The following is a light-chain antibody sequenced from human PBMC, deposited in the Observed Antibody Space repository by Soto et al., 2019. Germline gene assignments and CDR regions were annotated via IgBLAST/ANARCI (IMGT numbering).Light chain of an antibody. Sequence: QSVLTQPPSVSGAPGQRVTISCTGSSSNIGAGYDVHWYQQLPGTAPKFLIYGNSNRPSGVPDRFSGSKSGTSASLTITGLQAEDEAEYYCQSYDSRLRGSHFVFGTGTKVTVL. J-gene: IGLJ1*01. V-gene: IGLV1-40*01. CDR2: GNS. CDR3: QSYDSRLRGSHFV. CDR1: SSNIGAGYD.